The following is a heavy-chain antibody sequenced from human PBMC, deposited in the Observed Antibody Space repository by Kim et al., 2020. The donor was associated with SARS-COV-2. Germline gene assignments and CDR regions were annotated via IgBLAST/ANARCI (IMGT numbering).Heavy chain of an antibody. J-gene: IGHJ4*02. D-gene: IGHD6-19*01. CDR1: GFPFSTYS. Sequence: GSLRLSCAASGFPFSTYSMNWVRQAPGKGLEWVSYISSSSSTIYYADSVKGRFTISRDNAKNSLYPQMNSLRDEDTAVYYCARASALQWLEWDYFDYWGQGTLVTVSS. CDR2: ISSSSSTI. CDR3: ARASALQWLEWDYFDY. V-gene: IGHV3-48*02.